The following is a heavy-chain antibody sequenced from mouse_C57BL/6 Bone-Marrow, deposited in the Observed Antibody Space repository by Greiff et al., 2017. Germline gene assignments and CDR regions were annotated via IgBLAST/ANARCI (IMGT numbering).Heavy chain of an antibody. D-gene: IGHD2-2*01. J-gene: IGHJ2*01. CDR1: GYTFTSYW. V-gene: IGHV1-7*01. CDR2: VNPSSGYT. CDR3: ASLLWLRREDY. Sequence: VQLQQSGAELAKPGASVKLSCKASGYTFTSYWMHWVKQRPGQGLEWIGYVNPSSGYTKYNQKFKDKATLTADKSSSTAYMQLSSLTYEDSAVYYCASLLWLRREDYWGQGTTLTVSS.